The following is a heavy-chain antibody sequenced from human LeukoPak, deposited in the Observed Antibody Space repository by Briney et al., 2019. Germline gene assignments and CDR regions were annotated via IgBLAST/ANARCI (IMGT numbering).Heavy chain of an antibody. Sequence: GGSLRLSCAASGFTVSTNYMSWVRQAPGKGLEWVSLVYSGGTTYHADSVKGRFTISRDDSKNTVYLQMNSLRAEDTAVYYCAIIPGSIVGATAFDYWGQGTLVTVSS. V-gene: IGHV3-66*01. CDR3: AIIPGSIVGATAFDY. CDR1: GFTVSTNY. CDR2: VYSGGTT. D-gene: IGHD1-26*01. J-gene: IGHJ4*02.